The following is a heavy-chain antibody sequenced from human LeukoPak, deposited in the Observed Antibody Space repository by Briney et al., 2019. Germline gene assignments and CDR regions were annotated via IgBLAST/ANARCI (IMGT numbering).Heavy chain of an antibody. D-gene: IGHD6-19*01. CDR2: IRSKANSYAT. V-gene: IGHV3-73*01. Sequence: GGSLRLSCAASGFTFSGSTMHWVRQASGKGLEWVGRIRSKANSYATTYAASVKGRFTISRDDSKNTAYLQMNSLKTEDTAVYYCAKNRIQWLVAETDYWGQGTLVTVSS. J-gene: IGHJ4*02. CDR3: AKNRIQWLVAETDY. CDR1: GFTFSGST.